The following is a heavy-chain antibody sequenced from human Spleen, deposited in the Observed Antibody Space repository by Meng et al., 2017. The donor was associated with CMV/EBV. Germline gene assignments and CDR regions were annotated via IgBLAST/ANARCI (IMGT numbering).Heavy chain of an antibody. D-gene: IGHD5-24*01. CDR3: ARVIGDEYGMDL. Sequence: ASVKVSCKVSGYTLTELAMHWVRQAPGKGLEWMGGFDPEDGETMYAQKFQGRVTMTEDTSSDTAYMELISLRSEDTAVYYCARVIGDEYGMDLWGQGTTVTVSS. V-gene: IGHV1-24*01. CDR1: GYTLTELA. J-gene: IGHJ6*02. CDR2: FDPEDGET.